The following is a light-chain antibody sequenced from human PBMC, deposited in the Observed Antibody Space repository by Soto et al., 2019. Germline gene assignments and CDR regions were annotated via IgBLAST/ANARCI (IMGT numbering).Light chain of an antibody. V-gene: IGLV4-69*02. CDR1: SGHSSYA. Sequence: QPVLTQSPSASASLGASVKLTCTLSSGHSSYAIAWHQQQPEKGPRYLMKLNSDGSHSKGDGIPDRFSGSSSGAERYLTISSHQSEDAADYYCQTWGTGVVFGGGTKLTVL. CDR2: LNSDGSH. CDR3: QTWGTGVV. J-gene: IGLJ2*01.